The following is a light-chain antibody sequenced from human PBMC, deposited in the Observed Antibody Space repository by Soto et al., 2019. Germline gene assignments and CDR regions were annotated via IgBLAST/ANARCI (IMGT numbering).Light chain of an antibody. J-gene: IGKJ5*01. CDR2: RAS. CDR3: QQYNNWPIT. V-gene: IGKV3-15*01. Sequence: EIVMTQSPATLSVSPGERATLSCRASQSVSSNLAWYQQKPGQAPRLLIYRASTRATGIPARFSGSGSGTEFTLTISSLQSEDFAVYYCQQYNNWPITFGQGTRQEIK. CDR1: QSVSSN.